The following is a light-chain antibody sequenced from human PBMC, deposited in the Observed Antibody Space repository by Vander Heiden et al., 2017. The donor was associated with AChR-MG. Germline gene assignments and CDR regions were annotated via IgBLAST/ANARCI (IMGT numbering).Light chain of an antibody. CDR3: QTWDSGTVL. Sequence: SYELTQPPSMSVSPGQTVSITCSGDKLGDKHACWYQQRPGQSPVRVMYRDNKRPSGIPERFSGSTSGNTATLTISGTQAMDEADYYCQTWDSGTVLCGGGTKVTVL. CDR2: RDN. J-gene: IGLJ2*01. CDR1: KLGDKH. V-gene: IGLV3-1*01.